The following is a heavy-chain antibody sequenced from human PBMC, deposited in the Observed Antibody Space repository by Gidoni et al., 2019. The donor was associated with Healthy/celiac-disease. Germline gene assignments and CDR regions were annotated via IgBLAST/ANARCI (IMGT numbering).Heavy chain of an antibody. CDR1: GFTFSSYS. J-gene: IGHJ6*02. D-gene: IGHD3-22*01. CDR2: ISRSGSYI. V-gene: IGHV3-21*01. CDR3: ARDYYDSSGYFPDYYDHSGMDV. Sequence: EVQLVESGGGLVTPGGSLRLSCAASGFTFSSYSMTWVRQAPGKGLEWVSSISRSGSYIYYADSVKGRFTIARDNAKNSLYLQMNSLRAEDTAVYYCARDYYDSSGYFPDYYDHSGMDVWGQGTTVTVSS.